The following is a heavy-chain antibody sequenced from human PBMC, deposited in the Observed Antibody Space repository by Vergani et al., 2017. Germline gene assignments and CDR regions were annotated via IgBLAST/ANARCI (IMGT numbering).Heavy chain of an antibody. J-gene: IGHJ4*02. CDR3: AKEGGGYCSGGTCYPEY. V-gene: IGHV3-30*02. Sequence: VQLLESGGDLVQPGGSLRLPCAASGFTFIMHAMSWVRQAPGKGLEWVASIRSDESRRYYGDSMECSLTISRDNSKNTLYLQMKSLRPEDTAVYYCAKEGGGYCSGGTCYPEYWGQGTLVIVSS. CDR2: IRSDESRR. CDR1: GFTFIMHA. D-gene: IGHD2-15*01.